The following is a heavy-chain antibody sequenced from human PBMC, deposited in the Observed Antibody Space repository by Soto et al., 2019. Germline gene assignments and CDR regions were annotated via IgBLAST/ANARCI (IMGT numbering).Heavy chain of an antibody. CDR3: ARDREVTMRSFDY. D-gene: IGHD3-22*01. Sequence: GGSLRLSCAVSGFTFSTYAMHWVRQAPGKGLEWVAVISYGGSNTYFADSVKGRFTISGDKSKNTLYLQMNSLRTEDTAVYYCARDREVTMRSFDYWGQGTLVTVSS. J-gene: IGHJ4*02. CDR1: GFTFSTYA. CDR2: ISYGGSNT. V-gene: IGHV3-30-3*01.